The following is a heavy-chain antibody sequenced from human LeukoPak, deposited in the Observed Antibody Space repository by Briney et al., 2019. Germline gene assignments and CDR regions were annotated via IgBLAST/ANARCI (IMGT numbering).Heavy chain of an antibody. D-gene: IGHD3-22*01. CDR2: LFGTDTT. CDR3: ARQDYYDRRFDP. Sequence: PGGSLRLSCAASGFIFSGYGMHWVRQAPGKGLEWVSLLFGTDTTFYADSVKGRFAISRDDAQNTLYLQMNSLRAEDTAMYYCARQDYYDRRFDPWGQGTLVTVSS. J-gene: IGHJ5*02. CDR1: GFIFSGYG. V-gene: IGHV3-66*04.